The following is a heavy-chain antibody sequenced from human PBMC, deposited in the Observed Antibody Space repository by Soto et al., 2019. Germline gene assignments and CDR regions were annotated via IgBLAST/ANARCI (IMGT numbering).Heavy chain of an antibody. Sequence: SETLSITCTVSGGSISSYYWSWIRQPPGKGLEWIGYIYYSGSTNYNPSLKSRVTISVDTSKNQFSLKLSSVTAADTAVYYCAREWVDAGRQWLVRAFDIWCQGTMVTLSS. J-gene: IGHJ3*02. CDR3: AREWVDAGRQWLVRAFDI. D-gene: IGHD6-19*01. V-gene: IGHV4-59*01. CDR1: GGSISSYY. CDR2: IYYSGST.